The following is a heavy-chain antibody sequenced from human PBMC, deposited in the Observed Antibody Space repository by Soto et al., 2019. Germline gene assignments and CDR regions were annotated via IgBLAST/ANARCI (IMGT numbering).Heavy chain of an antibody. J-gene: IGHJ4*02. Sequence: QVELVQSGAEVKKPGASVKVSCEGSEYTFTGRTVHWVRQAPGQRPEWMGWINVGNGDTKYSHNFLGRVTITRDTSATTAYMELSSLRSEDTATYYCATGRYTLDDPSFDYWGQGTLVTVSS. CDR1: EYTFTGRT. D-gene: IGHD2-2*02. V-gene: IGHV1-3*01. CDR2: INVGNGDT. CDR3: ATGRYTLDDPSFDY.